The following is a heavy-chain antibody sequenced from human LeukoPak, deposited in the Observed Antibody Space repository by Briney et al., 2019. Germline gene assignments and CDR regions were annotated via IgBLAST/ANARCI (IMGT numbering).Heavy chain of an antibody. D-gene: IGHD6-13*01. CDR2: ISSSSSYI. Sequence: GGSLRLSCAASGFTFSSYSMNWVRQAPGKGLEWVSSISSSSSYIYYADSVKGRFTISRDNSKNTLYLQMNSLRAEDTAVYYCAKERSSSWYPFDYWGQGTLVTVSS. J-gene: IGHJ4*02. CDR3: AKERSSSWYPFDY. V-gene: IGHV3-21*01. CDR1: GFTFSSYS.